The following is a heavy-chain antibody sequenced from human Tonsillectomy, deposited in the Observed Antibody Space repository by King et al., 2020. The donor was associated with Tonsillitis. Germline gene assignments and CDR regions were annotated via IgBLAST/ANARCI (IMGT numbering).Heavy chain of an antibody. CDR2: ISGSGGST. CDR3: YETLQVFDI. Sequence: VQLVESGGGLVQPGGSLRLSCAASGFTFSIYAMSWGRQAPGKGLEWVSAISGSGGSTYYADSVKGRFTISIDNSKNTLYLQMNSLRAEDTAVYYCYETLQVFDIWGQGTMVTVSS. J-gene: IGHJ3*02. D-gene: IGHD3-3*01. V-gene: IGHV3-23*04. CDR1: GFTFSIYA.